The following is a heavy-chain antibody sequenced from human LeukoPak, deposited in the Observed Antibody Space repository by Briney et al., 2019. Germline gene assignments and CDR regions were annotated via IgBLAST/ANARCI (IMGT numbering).Heavy chain of an antibody. V-gene: IGHV4-38-2*02. CDR3: AREDYYDSSGYYLDY. CDR1: GYSISSGYF. CDR2: IYHSGST. J-gene: IGHJ4*02. Sequence: SETLSLTCTVSGYSISSGYFWGWIRQPPVKGLEWIASIYHSGSTYYSPSLKSRVTISVDTSKNQFSLNLSSVTAADTAVYYCAREDYYDSSGYYLDYWGQGTLVTVSS. D-gene: IGHD3-22*01.